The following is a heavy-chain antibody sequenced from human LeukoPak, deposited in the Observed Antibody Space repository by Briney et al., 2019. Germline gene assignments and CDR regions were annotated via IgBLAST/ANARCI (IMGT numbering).Heavy chain of an antibody. Sequence: ASVKVSCKASGYTFATYGFSWVRQAPGQGLEWMGWVNTHNGKTHYAQKIQGRVTMTTDTPTSTAHMELRSLVSDDTAVYYCARDFSGYDPDYWGQGTLVTVSS. CDR3: ARDFSGYDPDY. CDR1: GYTFATYG. V-gene: IGHV1-18*01. D-gene: IGHD5-12*01. J-gene: IGHJ4*02. CDR2: VNTHNGKT.